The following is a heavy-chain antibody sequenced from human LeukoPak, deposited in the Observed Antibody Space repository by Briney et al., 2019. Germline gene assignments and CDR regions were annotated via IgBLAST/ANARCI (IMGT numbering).Heavy chain of an antibody. Sequence: GGSLRLSCAASGFTFSSHAMSWVRRAPGKGLEWVSIISGSGGSTHYADSVKGRFTISRDNSKNTLYLQMNSLRAEDTAVYYCAKARPGYCSGGSCYIDYWGQGTLVTVSS. D-gene: IGHD2-15*01. J-gene: IGHJ4*02. CDR3: AKARPGYCSGGSCYIDY. V-gene: IGHV3-23*01. CDR1: GFTFSSHA. CDR2: ISGSGGST.